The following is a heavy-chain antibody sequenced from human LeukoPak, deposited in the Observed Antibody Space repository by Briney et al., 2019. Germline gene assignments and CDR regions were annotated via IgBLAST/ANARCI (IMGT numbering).Heavy chain of an antibody. CDR2: IIPIFGTA. CDR1: GGTFSSYA. Sequence: AASVKVSCKASGGTFSSYAISWVRQAPGQGLEWMGGIIPIFGTANYAQKFQGRVTITADKSTSTAYMELSSLRSEDTAVYYCARESTIVATNDRRGYYYYYGMDVWGKGTTVTVSS. J-gene: IGHJ6*04. D-gene: IGHD5-12*01. CDR3: ARESTIVATNDRRGYYYYYGMDV. V-gene: IGHV1-69*06.